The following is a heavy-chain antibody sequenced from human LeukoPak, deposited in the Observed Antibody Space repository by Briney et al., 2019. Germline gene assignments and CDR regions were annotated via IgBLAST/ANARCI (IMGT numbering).Heavy chain of an antibody. CDR3: ASSSGSYGYLDYDY. Sequence: SETLSLTCTVSGGSISSYYWSWIRQPPGKGLEWIGYIYYSGSTNYNPSLKSRVTISVDTSKNQFSLKLSSVTAADTAVYYCASSSGSYGYLDYDYWGQGTLVTVSS. CDR2: IYYSGST. V-gene: IGHV4-59*01. J-gene: IGHJ4*02. D-gene: IGHD1-26*01. CDR1: GGSISSYY.